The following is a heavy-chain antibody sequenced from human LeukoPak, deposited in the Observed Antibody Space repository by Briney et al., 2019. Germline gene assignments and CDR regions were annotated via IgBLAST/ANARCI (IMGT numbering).Heavy chain of an antibody. CDR3: ARLPVRYYYYMDV. CDR2: IYYSGTT. V-gene: IGHV4-39*01. J-gene: IGHJ6*03. CDR1: GGSIISNTYY. Sequence: SETLSLTCTVSGGSIISNTYYRGWIRQPPGKGLEWIGSIYYSGTTYYNPSLKSRVTISVDTSKNQFSLKLSSVTAADTAVYSCARLPVRYYYYMDVWGKGTTVTVSS.